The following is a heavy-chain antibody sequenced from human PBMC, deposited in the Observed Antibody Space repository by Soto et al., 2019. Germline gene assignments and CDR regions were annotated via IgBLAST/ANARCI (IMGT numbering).Heavy chain of an antibody. CDR2: ISYDGSNK. J-gene: IGHJ6*02. CDR1: GFTFSTYG. D-gene: IGHD3-22*01. CDR3: AKDQSVLQFDSSGYYSCFYGMDV. Sequence: SLRLSCAVSGFTFSTYGMHWVRQAPGKGLDWVAVISYDGSNKYYGDSVKGRFTISRDNSKNTMYVQMNSLRAEDTAVYYCAKDQSVLQFDSSGYYSCFYGMDVWGQGXTVTVYS. V-gene: IGHV3-30*18.